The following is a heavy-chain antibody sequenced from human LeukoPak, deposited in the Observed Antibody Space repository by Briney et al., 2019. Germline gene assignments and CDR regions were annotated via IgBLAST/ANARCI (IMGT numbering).Heavy chain of an antibody. Sequence: GGTLRLSCAASGFTFSSYWRSWVRQAPGRGLEWVANIKQDGSEKHYVDSVKGRFTISRDNAKNSLYLQMNSLRAEDTAVYFCARDLAAAGTFYYDMDVWGQGTTVTVSS. D-gene: IGHD6-13*01. J-gene: IGHJ6*02. CDR3: ARDLAAAGTFYYDMDV. CDR2: IKQDGSEK. V-gene: IGHV3-7*01. CDR1: GFTFSSYW.